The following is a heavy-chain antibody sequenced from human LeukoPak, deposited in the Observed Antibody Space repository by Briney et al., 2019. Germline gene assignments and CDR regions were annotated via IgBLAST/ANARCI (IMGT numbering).Heavy chain of an antibody. Sequence: SETLSLTCTVSGGSISSGGYYWSWIRQHPGKGLEWIGYIYYSGSTYYNPSLKSRVTISVDTSKNQFSLKLSSVTAADTAVYYCARESIPLWPGYSYGYRYFDLWGRGTLVTVSS. J-gene: IGHJ2*01. V-gene: IGHV4-31*03. D-gene: IGHD5-18*01. CDR1: GGSISSGGYY. CDR3: ARESIPLWPGYSYGYRYFDL. CDR2: IYYSGST.